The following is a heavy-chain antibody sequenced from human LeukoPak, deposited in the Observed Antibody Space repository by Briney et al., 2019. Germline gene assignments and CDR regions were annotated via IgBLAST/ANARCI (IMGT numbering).Heavy chain of an antibody. D-gene: IGHD5-12*01. J-gene: IGHJ4*02. V-gene: IGHV4-59*08. Sequence: PSETLSLTCTVSGGSFSSFYWSWIRQPPGKGLEWIGYAYYSGSTNYNPSLKSRVTISVDTSKNQFSLKLSSVTAADTAVYYCARRYGGYSNFDYWGQGTLVTVSS. CDR3: ARRYGGYSNFDY. CDR2: AYYSGST. CDR1: GGSFSSFY.